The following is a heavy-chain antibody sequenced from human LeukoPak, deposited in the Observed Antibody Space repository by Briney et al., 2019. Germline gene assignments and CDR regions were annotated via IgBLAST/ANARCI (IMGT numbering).Heavy chain of an antibody. V-gene: IGHV4-59*08. J-gene: IGHJ3*02. D-gene: IGHD3-9*01. CDR1: GGSISPFY. CDR2: IYYTGGT. CDR3: ARRNILTEGEAFDI. Sequence: SETLSLTCTVSGGSISPFYWNWIRQPPGKGLEWIGYIYYTGGTSYSPSLNSRATISVDTSKNQFSLKLNSVTAADTAVYYCARRNILTEGEAFDIWGQGTMVTVSS.